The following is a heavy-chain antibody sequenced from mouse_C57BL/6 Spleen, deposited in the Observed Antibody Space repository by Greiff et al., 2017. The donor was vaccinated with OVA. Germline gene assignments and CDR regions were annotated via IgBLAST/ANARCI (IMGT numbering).Heavy chain of an antibody. CDR3: ARAGAYYSNRYWYFDV. V-gene: IGHV1-63*01. CDR1: GYTFTNYW. CDR2: IYPGGGYT. Sequence: VKLVESGAELVRPGTSVKMSCKASGYTFTNYWIGWAKQRPGHGLEWIGDIYPGGGYTNYNEKFKGKATLTADKSSSTAYMQFSSLTSEDSAIYYCARAGAYYSNRYWYFDVWGTGTTVTVSS. J-gene: IGHJ1*03. D-gene: IGHD2-5*01.